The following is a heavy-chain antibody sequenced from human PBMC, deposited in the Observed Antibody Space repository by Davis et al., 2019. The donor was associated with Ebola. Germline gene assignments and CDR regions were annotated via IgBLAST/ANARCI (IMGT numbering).Heavy chain of an antibody. V-gene: IGHV3-23*01. J-gene: IGHJ4*02. CDR1: GFTFRSYA. Sequence: GGSLRLSCAASGFTFRSYAMSWVRQAPGKGLEWVSAISGSGGSTYYADSVKGRFTISRDNSKNTLYLQMNSLRAEDTAVYYCASPGGRRSGRGPIDYWGQGTLVTVSS. CDR3: ASPGGRRSGRGPIDY. D-gene: IGHD1-26*01. CDR2: ISGSGGST.